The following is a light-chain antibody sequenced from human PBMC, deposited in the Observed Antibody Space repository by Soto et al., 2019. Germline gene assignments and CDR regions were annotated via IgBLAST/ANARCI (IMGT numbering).Light chain of an antibody. V-gene: IGKV3-20*01. J-gene: IGKJ2*01. CDR1: QSVGSRY. CDR2: GAS. Sequence: EIVLTQSPGTLSLSPGERATLSCRASQSVGSRYIAWYHQTPGQATRLLIYGASSRATGIPDRFSGGGSGTDVTLTISSLEHEDFAVYYWQQYGGSPPYTFGQGTKLDIK. CDR3: QQYGGSPPYT.